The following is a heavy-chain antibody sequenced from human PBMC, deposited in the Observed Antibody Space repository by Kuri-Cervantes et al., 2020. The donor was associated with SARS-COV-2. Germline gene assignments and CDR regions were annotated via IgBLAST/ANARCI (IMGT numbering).Heavy chain of an antibody. CDR3: ARDYPLRWPFWNYYYYMDV. CDR1: GFTFSSYW. J-gene: IGHJ6*03. D-gene: IGHD4-23*01. CDR2: IKQDGSEK. V-gene: IGHV3-7*01. Sequence: GGSLRLSCAASGFTFSSYWMSWVRQAPGKGLEWVANIKQDGSEKYYVGSVKGRFTISRDNAKNSLYLQMNSLRAEDTAVYYCARDYPLRWPFWNYYYYMDVWGKGTTVTVSS.